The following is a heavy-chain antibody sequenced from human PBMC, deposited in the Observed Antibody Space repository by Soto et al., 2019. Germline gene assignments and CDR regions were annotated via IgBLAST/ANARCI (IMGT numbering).Heavy chain of an antibody. CDR3: ARGGGGSYYAFDI. CDR1: GFTFSSYW. CDR2: IKQDGSEK. V-gene: IGHV3-7*03. D-gene: IGHD1-26*01. J-gene: IGHJ3*02. Sequence: GGSLRLSCAASGFTFSSYWMSWVRQAPGKGLEWVANIKQDGSEKYYVDSVKDRFTISRDNAKNSLYLQMNSLRAEDTAVYYCARGGGGSYYAFDIWGQGTMVTVSS.